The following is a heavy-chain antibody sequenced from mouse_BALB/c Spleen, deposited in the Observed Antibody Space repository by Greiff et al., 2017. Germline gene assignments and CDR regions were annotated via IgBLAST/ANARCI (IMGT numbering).Heavy chain of an antibody. CDR3: TREGGRYFDY. Sequence: EVHLVESGGGLVKPGGSLKLSCAASGFTFSSYTMSWVRQTPEKRLEWVATISSGGSYTYYPDSVKGRFTISRDNAKNTLYLQMSSLKSEDTAMYYCTREGGRYFDYWGQGTTLTVSS. J-gene: IGHJ2*01. D-gene: IGHD3-3*01. CDR1: GFTFSSYT. CDR2: ISSGGSYT. V-gene: IGHV5-6-4*01.